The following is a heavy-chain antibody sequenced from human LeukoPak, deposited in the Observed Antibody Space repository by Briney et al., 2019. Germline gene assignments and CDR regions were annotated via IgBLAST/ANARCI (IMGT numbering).Heavy chain of an antibody. CDR2: IYYSGST. D-gene: IGHD3/OR15-3a*01. CDR3: ARGRPDFWTNFYTYFLDS. V-gene: IGHV4-59*01. Sequence: SETLSLTCTVSAVSISSYYWTWIRQPPGKGLEWIGYIYYSGSTNYNPSLKSRVAISLDTSKNQFSLRLSSVTAADTAIYYCARGRPDFWTNFYTYFLDSWGQGTLVTVSS. J-gene: IGHJ4*02. CDR1: AVSISSYY.